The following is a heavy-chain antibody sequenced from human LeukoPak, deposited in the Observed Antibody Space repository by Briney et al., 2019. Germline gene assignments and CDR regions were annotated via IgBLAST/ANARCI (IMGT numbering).Heavy chain of an antibody. J-gene: IGHJ4*02. V-gene: IGHV4-59*08. D-gene: IGHD6-19*01. Sequence: SETLSLTCTVSGGSVSSYYWSWIRQPPGKGLEWIGYIYYSGSTSYNPSLKSRVTISVDTSKNQFSLKLSSVTAADTAVYYCARGTGWYYYWGPGTLVTVSS. CDR1: GGSVSSYY. CDR3: ARGTGWYYY. CDR2: IYYSGST.